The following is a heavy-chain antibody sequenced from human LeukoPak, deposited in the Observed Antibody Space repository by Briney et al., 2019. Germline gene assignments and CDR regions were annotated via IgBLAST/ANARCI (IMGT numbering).Heavy chain of an antibody. CDR2: IYYSGST. Sequence: SETLSLTCTVSGGSISSSSYYWGWIRQPPGKGLEWIGSIYYSGSTYYNPPLKSRVTISVDTSKNQFSLKLSSVTAADTAVYYCARADDYGDNFDYWGQGTLVTVSS. J-gene: IGHJ4*02. V-gene: IGHV4-39*01. CDR1: GGSISSSSYY. D-gene: IGHD4-17*01. CDR3: ARADDYGDNFDY.